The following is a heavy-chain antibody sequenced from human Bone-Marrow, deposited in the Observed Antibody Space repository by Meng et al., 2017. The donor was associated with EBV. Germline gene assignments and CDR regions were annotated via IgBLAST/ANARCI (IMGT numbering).Heavy chain of an antibody. CDR3: ASESGRGVSPDY. V-gene: IGHV1-69*01. CDR1: GGTFNSDA. CDR2: LIPMSGAP. J-gene: IGHJ4*02. D-gene: IGHD3-10*01. Sequence: QVQVVESGAEVMKPGAPVTVSCGTSGGTFNSDAVSRGRQAPGQGLVWMGGLIPMSGAPHYAQKFQGRVTITADESTSTHYMDLSNLRSEDTAMYYCASESGRGVSPDYWGQGTLVTVSS.